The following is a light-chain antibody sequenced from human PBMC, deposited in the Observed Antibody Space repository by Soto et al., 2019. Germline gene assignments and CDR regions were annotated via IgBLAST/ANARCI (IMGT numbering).Light chain of an antibody. Sequence: QSALTQPASVSGSPGQSITISCTGTSSDVGGYNYVSWYQQHPGKAPKFMIYDVSNRPSGVSNRFSGSKSGNTASLTISGLQAGDEADYYCSSYTSSSTLVFGGGTKLTVL. CDR3: SSYTSSSTLV. J-gene: IGLJ2*01. V-gene: IGLV2-14*01. CDR2: DVS. CDR1: SSDVGGYNY.